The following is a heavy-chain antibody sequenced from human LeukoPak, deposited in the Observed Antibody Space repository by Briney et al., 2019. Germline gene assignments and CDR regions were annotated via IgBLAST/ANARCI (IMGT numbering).Heavy chain of an antibody. CDR1: GFTFSSYA. Sequence: GGSLRLSCAASGFTFSSYAMHWVRQAPGKGLEWVAVISNDGSNKYYADSVKGRFTISRDKSKNTLYLQMNSPRAEDTAVYYCARSVLTQYSSILPGSYWGQGTLVTVSS. D-gene: IGHD6-13*01. CDR3: ARSVLTQYSSILPGSY. CDR2: ISNDGSNK. V-gene: IGHV3-30-3*01. J-gene: IGHJ4*02.